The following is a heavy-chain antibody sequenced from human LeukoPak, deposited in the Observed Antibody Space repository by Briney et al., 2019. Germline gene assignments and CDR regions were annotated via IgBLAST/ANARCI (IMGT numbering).Heavy chain of an antibody. D-gene: IGHD5-18*01. V-gene: IGHV4-4*07. CDR3: ARVGYSYGIDY. J-gene: IGHJ4*02. CDR2: IYTSGST. CDR1: GGSISSYY. Sequence: SETLSLTCTVSGGSISSYYWSWIRQPAGKGLEWIGRIYTSGSTKYNPSLKSRVTMSVDTSKNQFSLKLRSVTAADTAVYYCARVGYSYGIDYWGQGNLVTVSS.